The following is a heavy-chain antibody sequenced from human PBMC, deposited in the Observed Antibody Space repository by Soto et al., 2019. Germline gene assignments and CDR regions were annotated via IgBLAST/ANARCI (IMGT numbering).Heavy chain of an antibody. CDR2: IGGSGGTT. V-gene: IGHV3-23*01. CDR1: GFTFSNYA. CDR3: AKPLDNSSPGGFDI. Sequence: GGSLRLSCAASGFTFSNYAMSWVRQAPGKGLEWVSGIGGSGGTTHYADSVKGRFTISRDNSKNTLYLQMNSLRAEDTAVYYCAKPLDNSSPGGFDIWGQGTMVTVSS. D-gene: IGHD6-19*01. J-gene: IGHJ3*02.